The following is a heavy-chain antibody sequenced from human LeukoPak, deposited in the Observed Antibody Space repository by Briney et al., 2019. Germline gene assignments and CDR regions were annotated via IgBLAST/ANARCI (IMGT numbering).Heavy chain of an antibody. CDR3: AREFQAYYYDSSGYKV. J-gene: IGHJ4*02. Sequence: GASVKVSCKTSGYTFSDYYVQWVRQAPGQGLEWMGWINPNSGGTNYAQAFQGRVTVTRDTSISTAYMELSRLTFDDTAVYYCAREFQAYYYDSSGYKVWGQGTLVTVSS. V-gene: IGHV1-2*02. CDR1: GYTFSDYY. D-gene: IGHD3-22*01. CDR2: INPNSGGT.